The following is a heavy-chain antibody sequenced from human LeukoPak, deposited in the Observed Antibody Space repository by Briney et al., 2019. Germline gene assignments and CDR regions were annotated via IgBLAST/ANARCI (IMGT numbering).Heavy chain of an antibody. CDR2: IYTSGST. CDR1: GGSISSGSYY. V-gene: IGHV4-61*02. Sequence: SETLSLTCTVSGGSISSGSYYWSWIRQPAGKGLEWIGRIYTSGSTNYNPSLKNRVTISVDTSKNQFSLKLSSVTAADTAVYYCAREFYISWFDPWGQGTLVTVSS. J-gene: IGHJ5*02. D-gene: IGHD2/OR15-2a*01. CDR3: AREFYISWFDP.